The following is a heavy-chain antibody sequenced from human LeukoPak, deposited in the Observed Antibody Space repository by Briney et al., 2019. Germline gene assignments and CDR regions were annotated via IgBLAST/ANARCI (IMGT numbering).Heavy chain of an antibody. CDR2: IYYSGST. J-gene: IGHJ4*02. D-gene: IGHD5-18*01. V-gene: IGHV4-39*07. CDR1: GGSISSSSYY. CDR3: ARGGTAMARGFDY. Sequence: SETLSLTCTVSGGSISSSSYYWGWIRQPPGKGLEWIGSIYYSGSTYYNPSLKSRVTISVDTSKNQFSLKLSSVTAADTAVYYCARGGTAMARGFDYWGQGTLVTVSS.